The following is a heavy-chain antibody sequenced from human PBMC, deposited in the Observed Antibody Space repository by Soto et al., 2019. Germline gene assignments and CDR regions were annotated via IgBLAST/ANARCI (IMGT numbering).Heavy chain of an antibody. CDR1: GGSISSGGYY. CDR2: IYYSGST. D-gene: IGHD4-17*01. CDR3: ARGSDYGDYDGY. V-gene: IGHV4-31*03. Sequence: PSETLSLTCTVSGGSISSGGYYWSWIRQHPGKGLEWIGYIYYSGSTYYNPSLKSRVTISVDTSKNQFSLKLSSVTAADTAVYYCARGSDYGDYDGYWGQGTLVTVSS. J-gene: IGHJ4*02.